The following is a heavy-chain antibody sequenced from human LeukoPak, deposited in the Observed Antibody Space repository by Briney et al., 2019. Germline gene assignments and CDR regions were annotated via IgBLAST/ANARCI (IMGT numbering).Heavy chain of an antibody. CDR1: GFNFSSHS. CDR2: IRSTSSSL. J-gene: IGHJ4*02. Sequence: GGSLRLSCAASGFNFSSHSMNWVRQAPGKGRGWVSSIRSTSSSLYYAHSLKRRFPIPRHNANHSLYLQMRSLRAEDTAVYYCARDLKYDSSGLFDYWGQGTLVTVSS. D-gene: IGHD3-22*01. V-gene: IGHV3-21*01. CDR3: ARDLKYDSSGLFDY.